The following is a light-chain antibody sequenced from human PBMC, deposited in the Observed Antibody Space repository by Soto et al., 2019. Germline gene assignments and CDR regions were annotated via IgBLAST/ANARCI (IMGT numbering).Light chain of an antibody. CDR3: QHYGSSQYT. J-gene: IGKJ2*01. Sequence: EIVLTQSPGILSLSPGERATLSCRASRSVSDSYIAWYQQKPGQAPRLLIYGTFTRATGIPDRFSGSGSGTDFTLTISRLEPEDFAVFYCQHYGSSQYTFGQGTKLEFK. CDR2: GTF. CDR1: RSVSDSY. V-gene: IGKV3-20*01.